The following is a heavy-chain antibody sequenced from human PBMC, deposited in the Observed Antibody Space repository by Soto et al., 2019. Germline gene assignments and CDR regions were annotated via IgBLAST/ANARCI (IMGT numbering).Heavy chain of an antibody. CDR3: AKGRTSGWYEWDY. D-gene: IGHD6-19*01. Sequence: EVQLLESGGGLVQPGGSLRLSCAASGFTFSSYAMSWVRQAPGKGLEWVSAISGSGGSTYYADAVKGRFTISRDNSKNTLYLQMNSLRAEDTAVYYCAKGRTSGWYEWDYWGQGTLVTVSS. J-gene: IGHJ4*02. V-gene: IGHV3-23*01. CDR1: GFTFSSYA. CDR2: ISGSGGST.